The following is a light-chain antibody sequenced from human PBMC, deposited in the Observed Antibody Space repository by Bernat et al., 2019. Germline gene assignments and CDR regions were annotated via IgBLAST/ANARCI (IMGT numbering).Light chain of an antibody. Sequence: IQMTQSPSTLSASVGDRVTMTCRASQSISRWLAWYQQKPGQAPKLLIYKASILETGVPSRFSGSGSGSEFTLTISSLQPDDVASYYCQQYHTSSPYTFGQGTIVEIK. V-gene: IGKV1-5*03. J-gene: IGKJ2*01. CDR1: QSISRW. CDR2: KAS. CDR3: QQYHTSSPYT.